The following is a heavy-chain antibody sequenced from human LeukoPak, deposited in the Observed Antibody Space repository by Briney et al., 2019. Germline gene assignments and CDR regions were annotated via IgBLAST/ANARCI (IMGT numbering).Heavy chain of an antibody. V-gene: IGHV3-23*01. Sequence: PGGSLRLSVQASGLILSNSPITGVRQPPGKGRQGVSGIDTKGTRTYYADSVRGRFSISRDNSKNTLFLQMNSLRVEDTAVYYCVKEVVATIPPLWGQGTLVTVSS. J-gene: IGHJ4*02. CDR2: IDTKGTRT. CDR1: GLILSNSP. CDR3: VKEVVATIPPL. D-gene: IGHD5-12*01.